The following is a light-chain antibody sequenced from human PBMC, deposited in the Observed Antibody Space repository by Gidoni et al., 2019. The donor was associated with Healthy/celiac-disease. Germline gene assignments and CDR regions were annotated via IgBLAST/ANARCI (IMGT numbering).Light chain of an antibody. CDR2: LEGSGSY. Sequence: QPVLTQSSSASASLGSSVKLTCTLSSGHSSYIIAWHQQQPGKAPRYLMKLEGSGSYNKGSGVPDRFSGSSSGADRYLTISTLQSEDEADYYCETWDSNIRVFGGGTKLTVL. J-gene: IGLJ3*02. CDR3: ETWDSNIRV. CDR1: SGHSSYI. V-gene: IGLV4-60*03.